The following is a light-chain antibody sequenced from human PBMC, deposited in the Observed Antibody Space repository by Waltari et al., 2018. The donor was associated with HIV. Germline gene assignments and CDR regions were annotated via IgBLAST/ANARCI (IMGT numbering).Light chain of an antibody. V-gene: IGKV2-30*01. CDR3: AQETFWGWT. CDR1: DRLVSADGNTY. CDR2: TVS. J-gene: IGKJ1*01. Sequence: VVLTQFPVSWSVSVGQSASISCRSRDRLVSADGNTYLSWFQQRPGQSPRRLIYTVSNRDSGVPGKFSGSGAVRDFTLQINRVEAEDVATYYCAQETFWGWTFGPGTKVEI.